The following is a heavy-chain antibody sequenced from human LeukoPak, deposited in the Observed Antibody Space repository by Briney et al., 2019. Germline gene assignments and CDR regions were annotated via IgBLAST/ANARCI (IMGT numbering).Heavy chain of an antibody. CDR1: GGSISSGGYY. V-gene: IGHV4-31*03. CDR2: IYYSGST. Sequence: SETLSLTCTVSGGSISSGGYYWSWIRQHPGKGLEWIGYIYYSGSTYYNPSLKSRVTISVDTSKNQFSLKLSSVTAADTAVYYCASTIVVVPAAMLPYGMDVWSQGTTVTVSS. CDR3: ASTIVVVPAAMLPYGMDV. J-gene: IGHJ6*02. D-gene: IGHD2-2*01.